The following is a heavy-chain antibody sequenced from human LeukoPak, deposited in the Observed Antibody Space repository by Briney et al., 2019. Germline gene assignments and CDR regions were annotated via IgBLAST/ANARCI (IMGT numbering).Heavy chain of an antibody. J-gene: IGHJ3*02. D-gene: IGHD2-2*01. Sequence: GASVKVSCKTSGGTFSSYAISWVRQAPGQGLEWMGGIIPIFGTANYAQKFQGRVTITADESTSTAYMELSSLRSEDTAVYYCARDSGFLLKDIVVVPAAMGLSFAFDIWGQGTMVTVSS. CDR1: GGTFSSYA. V-gene: IGHV1-69*01. CDR3: ARDSGFLLKDIVVVPAAMGLSFAFDI. CDR2: IIPIFGTA.